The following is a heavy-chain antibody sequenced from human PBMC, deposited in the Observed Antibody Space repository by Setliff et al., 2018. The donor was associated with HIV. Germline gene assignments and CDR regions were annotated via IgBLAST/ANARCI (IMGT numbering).Heavy chain of an antibody. J-gene: IGHJ4*02. Sequence: ETLSLTCAVSGASISNYYMAWVRQAPGKGLEWVANIKQGGSEKYYVDSVKGRFTMSRDNAKNSLFLQMHSLRAEDTAVYYCARVADGYNSYFDYWGQGTVVTVSS. CDR2: IKQGGSEK. V-gene: IGHV3-7*01. D-gene: IGHD5-18*01. CDR3: ARVADGYNSYFDY. CDR1: GASISNYY.